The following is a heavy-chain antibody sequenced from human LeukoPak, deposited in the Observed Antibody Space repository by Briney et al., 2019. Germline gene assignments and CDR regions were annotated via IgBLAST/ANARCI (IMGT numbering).Heavy chain of an antibody. CDR2: IYYSGST. Sequence: PPETLSLTCTVSGGSISSGGYYWSWIRQHPGKGLEWIGYIYYSGSTYYNPSLKSRVTISVDTSKNQFSLKLSSVTAADTAVYYCARGGDVRLSLSFDYWGQGTLVTVSS. V-gene: IGHV4-31*03. CDR1: GGSISSGGYY. J-gene: IGHJ4*02. CDR3: ARGGDVRLSLSFDY.